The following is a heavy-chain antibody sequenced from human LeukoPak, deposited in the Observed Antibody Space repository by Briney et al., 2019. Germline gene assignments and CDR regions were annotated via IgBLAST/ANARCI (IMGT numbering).Heavy chain of an antibody. V-gene: IGHV3-48*03. Sequence: GGSLRLSCAASGFTFSSYEMNWVRQAPGKGLEWVSYISSSGSTIYYADSVKGRFTISRDNAKNSLYLQMNSLRAEDTALYYCAKGRSGSYYLVAFDIWGQGTMVTVSS. D-gene: IGHD1-26*01. CDR1: GFTFSSYE. CDR2: ISSSGSTI. J-gene: IGHJ3*02. CDR3: AKGRSGSYYLVAFDI.